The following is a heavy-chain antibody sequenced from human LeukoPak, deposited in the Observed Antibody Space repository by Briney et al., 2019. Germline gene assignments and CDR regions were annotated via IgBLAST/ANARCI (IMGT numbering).Heavy chain of an antibody. J-gene: IGHJ6*03. Sequence: LGGSLRLSCAASGFTFSTYWMTWVRQAPGKGLEWVANIKQDGSEKYFVDSVKGRFTISRDNAKNSLYLQMNSLRAEDTAVYYCAREHYFYHMDGWGEGTTVTVSS. V-gene: IGHV3-7*01. CDR3: AREHYFYHMDG. CDR2: IKQDGSEK. CDR1: GFTFSTYW.